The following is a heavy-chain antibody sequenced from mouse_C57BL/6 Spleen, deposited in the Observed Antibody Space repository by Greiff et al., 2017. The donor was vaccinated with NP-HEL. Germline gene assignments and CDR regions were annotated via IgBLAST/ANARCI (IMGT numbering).Heavy chain of an antibody. Sequence: VQLLQSGAELVRPGASVKLSCKASGYTFTSYGISWVKQRPGQGLEWIGEIYPGSGNTYYNEKFKGKATLTADKSSSTAYMALRSLTSEDSAVYCGARGGSTGEYEYFDYWGQGTTLTVSS. J-gene: IGHJ2*01. D-gene: IGHD1-1*01. CDR2: IYPGSGNT. CDR3: ARGGSTGEYEYFDY. CDR1: GYTFTSYG. V-gene: IGHV1-81*01.